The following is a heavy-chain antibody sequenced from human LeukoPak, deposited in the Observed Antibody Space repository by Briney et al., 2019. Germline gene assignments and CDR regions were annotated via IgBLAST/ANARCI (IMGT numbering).Heavy chain of an antibody. CDR2: ISTSSSYI. D-gene: IGHD3-22*01. CDR3: ARGTNYYDSTGMSD. CDR1: GFPFSTYT. V-gene: IGHV3-21*01. Sequence: GGSLRLSCAASGFPFSTYTMNWVRQAPGKGLEWVSSISTSSSYIFYVDSVKGRFTISRDNARNSLYLQMNSLRAEDTAVYFCARGTNYYDSTGMSDWGQGTLVTVSS. J-gene: IGHJ4*02.